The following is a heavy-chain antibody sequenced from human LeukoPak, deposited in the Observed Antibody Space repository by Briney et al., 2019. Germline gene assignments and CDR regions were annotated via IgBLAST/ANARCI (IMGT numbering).Heavy chain of an antibody. V-gene: IGHV3-30*18. CDR3: AKDQSTTAPGTFDY. CDR1: GFTFSIYG. D-gene: IGHD2/OR15-2a*01. J-gene: IGHJ4*02. CDR2: ISYDGSNK. Sequence: GGSLRLSCAASGFTFSIYGMHWVRQAPGKGLEWVAVISYDGSNKYYADSVKGRFTISRDNSKNTLYLQMNSLRAEDTAVYYCAKDQSTTAPGTFDYWGQGTLVTVSS.